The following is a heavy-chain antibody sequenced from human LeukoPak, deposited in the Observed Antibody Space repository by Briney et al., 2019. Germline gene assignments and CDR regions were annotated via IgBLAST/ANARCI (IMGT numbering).Heavy chain of an antibody. Sequence: ASVKVSCKASEYTFTSYDINWVRRAPGQGLEWMGWMNPTTGNTGYAQKFQGRVTMTRDTSKNTAYMELRSLGSEDTAVYFCARLSQTPDYYDAGRYYQLAYWGQGTRVIVSS. J-gene: IGHJ4*02. CDR1: EYTFTSYD. V-gene: IGHV1-8*01. CDR3: ARLSQTPDYYDAGRYYQLAY. CDR2: MNPTTGNT. D-gene: IGHD3-22*01.